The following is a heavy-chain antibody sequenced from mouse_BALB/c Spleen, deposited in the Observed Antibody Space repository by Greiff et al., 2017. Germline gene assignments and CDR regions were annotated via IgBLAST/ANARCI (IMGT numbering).Heavy chain of an antibody. J-gene: IGHJ4*01. CDR3: ARLGCYYVRGAMDY. CDR1: GFTFSSYG. V-gene: IGHV5-6*01. D-gene: IGHD1-1*01. CDR2: ISSGGSYT. Sequence: EVQLVESGGDLVKPGGSLKLSCAASGFTFSSYGMSWVRQTPDKRLEWVATISSGGSYTYYPDSVKGRFTISRDNAKNTLYLQMSSLKSEDTAMYYCARLGCYYVRGAMDYWGEGTSVTVSS.